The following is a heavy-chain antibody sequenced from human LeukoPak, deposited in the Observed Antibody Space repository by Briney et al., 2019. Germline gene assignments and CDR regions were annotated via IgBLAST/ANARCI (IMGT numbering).Heavy chain of an antibody. J-gene: IGHJ1*01. CDR2: INPNSGGT. CDR1: GYTFTGYY. D-gene: IGHD3-22*01. Sequence: ASVRVSCKASGYTFTGYYMHWVRQAPGQGLEWMGWINPNSGGTNYAQKFQGRVTMTRDTSISTAYMELSRLRSDDTAVYYCARDGVGYYDSSGYYYFQHWGQGTLVTVSS. CDR3: ARDGVGYYDSSGYYYFQH. V-gene: IGHV1-2*02.